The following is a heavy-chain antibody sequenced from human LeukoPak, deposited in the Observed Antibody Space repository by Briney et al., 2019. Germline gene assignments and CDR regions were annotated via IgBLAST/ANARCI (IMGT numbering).Heavy chain of an antibody. CDR3: AHGAMYQLDY. V-gene: IGHV3-21*01. D-gene: IGHD2-2*01. J-gene: IGHJ4*02. Sequence: PGGSLRLSCAASGFTFSSYWMSWVRQAPGKGLEWVSSISSSTGYIYYADSVKGRFTISRDNAENSLYLQMNSLRAEDTAVYYCAHGAMYQLDYWGQGPLVIVSS. CDR1: GFTFSSYW. CDR2: ISSSTGYI.